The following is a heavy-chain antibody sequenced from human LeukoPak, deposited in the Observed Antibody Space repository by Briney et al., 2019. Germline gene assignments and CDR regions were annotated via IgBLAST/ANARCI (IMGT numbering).Heavy chain of an antibody. CDR3: AGYSGSYPMDY. J-gene: IGHJ4*02. CDR2: IIPIFGTA. CDR1: GGTFSSYA. Sequence: ASVKVSCKASGGTFSSYAISCVRQAPGQGLEWMGGIIPIFGTANYAQKFQGRVTITADESTSTAYMELSSLRSEDTAVYYCAGYSGSYPMDYWGQGTLATVSS. D-gene: IGHD1-26*01. V-gene: IGHV1-69*13.